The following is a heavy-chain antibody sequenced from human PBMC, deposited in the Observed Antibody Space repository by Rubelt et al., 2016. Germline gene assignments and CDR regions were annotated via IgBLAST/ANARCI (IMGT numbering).Heavy chain of an antibody. CDR1: GYTFTSYA. CDR2: INAGNGNT. Sequence: QVQLVQSGAEVKKPGASVKVSCKASGYTFTSYAMHWVRPAPGQRLEWMGWINAGNGNTKCSQKFQGRVTITRDTSASTAYMELSSLRSEDTAVYYCAREGLAVAHDSWGQGTLVTVSS. D-gene: IGHD6-19*01. CDR3: AREGLAVAHDS. J-gene: IGHJ4*02. V-gene: IGHV1-3*01.